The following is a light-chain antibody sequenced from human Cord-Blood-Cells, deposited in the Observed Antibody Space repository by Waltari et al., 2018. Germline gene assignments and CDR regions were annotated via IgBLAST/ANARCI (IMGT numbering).Light chain of an antibody. CDR3: QQRSNWLWT. CDR1: QSVSSY. V-gene: IGKV3-11*01. Sequence: EIVLTQSPATLSLSPGERATLSCRASQSVSSYLAWYQQKPGQAPRLLIYDASNRATGIPARFSGSGSGTDFTLTISRLEPEDFAVYYRQQRSNWLWTFGQGTKVEIK. J-gene: IGKJ1*01. CDR2: DAS.